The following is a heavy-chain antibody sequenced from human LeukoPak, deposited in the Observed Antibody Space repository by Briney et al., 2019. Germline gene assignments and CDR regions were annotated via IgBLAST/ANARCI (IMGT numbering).Heavy chain of an antibody. V-gene: IGHV3-48*03. Sequence: PGGSLRLSCAASGFTFSSSEMNWVRPTPGKGLEWVSYISSSGSTIYYADSVKGRFTISRDNAKNSLYLQMNSLRAEDTAVYYCAELGITMIGGVWGKGTTVTISS. CDR1: GFTFSSSE. CDR3: AELGITMIGGV. D-gene: IGHD3-10*02. CDR2: ISSSGSTI. J-gene: IGHJ6*04.